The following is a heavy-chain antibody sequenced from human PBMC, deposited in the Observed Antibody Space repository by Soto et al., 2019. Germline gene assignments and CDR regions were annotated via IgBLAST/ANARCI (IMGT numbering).Heavy chain of an antibody. Sequence: SETLSLTCTVSGGSISSYYWIWIRQPPGKGLEWIGYIYYSGSTNYNPSLKSRVTISVDTSKNQFSLKLSSVTAADTAVYYCARDRDCTNGVCYYNWFDPWGQGTLVTVSS. CDR1: GGSISSYY. J-gene: IGHJ5*02. CDR2: IYYSGST. V-gene: IGHV4-59*01. CDR3: ARDRDCTNGVCYYNWFDP. D-gene: IGHD2-8*01.